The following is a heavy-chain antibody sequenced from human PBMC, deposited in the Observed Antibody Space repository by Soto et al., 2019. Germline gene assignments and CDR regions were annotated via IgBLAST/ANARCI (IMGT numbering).Heavy chain of an antibody. CDR2: ISYDGSIK. D-gene: IGHD5-18*01. CDR3: ANSEYSRYKNIDV. J-gene: IGHJ6*02. V-gene: IGHV3-30*18. CDR1: GFTFRGYG. Sequence: GGSLRLSCADSGFTFRGYGMHWVRQAPGRGLEWVALISYDGSIKYYADSVRGRFTISRDNSKNTLYLQMNSLRAEDTAVYYCANSEYSRYKNIDVWGQGTTVTVSS.